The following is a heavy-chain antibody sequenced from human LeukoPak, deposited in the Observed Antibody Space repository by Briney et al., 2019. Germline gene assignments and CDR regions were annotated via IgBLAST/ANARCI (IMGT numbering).Heavy chain of an antibody. Sequence: SETLSLTCTVSGGSISSGSYYWSWIRQPAGKGLKWIGRIYTSGSTNYNPSLKSRVTISVDTSKNQFSLKLSSVTAADTAVYYCAREPRDGYNFFDYWGQGTLVTVSS. CDR2: IYTSGST. CDR1: GGSISSGSYY. CDR3: AREPRDGYNFFDY. D-gene: IGHD5-24*01. V-gene: IGHV4-61*02. J-gene: IGHJ4*02.